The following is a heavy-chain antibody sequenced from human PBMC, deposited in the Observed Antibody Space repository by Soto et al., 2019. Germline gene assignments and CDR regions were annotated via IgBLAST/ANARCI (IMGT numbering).Heavy chain of an antibody. CDR1: GYTFTSYD. D-gene: IGHD3-3*01. CDR3: ARGEVGGTTAPYYDFWSGSSYYYYMDV. V-gene: IGHV1-8*01. J-gene: IGHJ6*03. Sequence: GASVKVSCKASGYTFTSYDINWVRQATGRGLEWMGWMNPNSGNTGYAQKFQGRVTMTRNTSISTAYMELSSLRSEDTAVYYCARGEVGGTTAPYYDFWSGSSYYYYMDVWGKGTTVTVSS. CDR2: MNPNSGNT.